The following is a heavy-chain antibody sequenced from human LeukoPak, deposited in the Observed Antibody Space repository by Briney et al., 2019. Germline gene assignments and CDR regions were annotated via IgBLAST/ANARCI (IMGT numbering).Heavy chain of an antibody. J-gene: IGHJ5*02. Sequence: GGSLRLSCTASGFAFSNFGMTGVRQTPGKGLEWLSEISDSGTHTWYADSVKGRFTISRDDSKNTLYLQMNNPRAEDTALYFCTKGSWLDNWGPGTLVTVSS. CDR3: TKGSWLDN. V-gene: IGHV3-23*01. CDR1: GFAFSNFG. CDR2: ISDSGTHT.